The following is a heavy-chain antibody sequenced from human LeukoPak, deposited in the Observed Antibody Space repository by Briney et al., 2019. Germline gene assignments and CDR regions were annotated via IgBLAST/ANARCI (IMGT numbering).Heavy chain of an antibody. CDR1: GGSISSGSYY. Sequence: SQTLSLTCTVSGGSISSGSYYWSWIRQPAGKGLEWIGRIYTSGSTNYNPSLKSRVTMSVDTSKNQFSLKLSSVTAADTAVYYCARDLHTYYDFWSGYQSGYFGYWGQGTLVTVSS. V-gene: IGHV4-61*02. CDR3: ARDLHTYYDFWSGYQSGYFGY. J-gene: IGHJ4*02. CDR2: IYTSGST. D-gene: IGHD3-3*01.